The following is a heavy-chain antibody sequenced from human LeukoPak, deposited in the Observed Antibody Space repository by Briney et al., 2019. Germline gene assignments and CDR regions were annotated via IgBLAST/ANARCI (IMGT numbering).Heavy chain of an antibody. CDR2: ISGSGGST. V-gene: IGHV3-23*01. CDR1: GFSFSTYW. CDR3: AKGPCSSTSCYVDY. J-gene: IGHJ4*02. Sequence: GGSLRLSCEASGFSFSTYWMSWVRQAPGKGLEWVSAISGSGGSTYYADSVKGRFTISRDNSKNTLYLQMNSLRAEDTAVYYCAKGPCSSTSCYVDYWGQGTLVTVSS. D-gene: IGHD2-2*01.